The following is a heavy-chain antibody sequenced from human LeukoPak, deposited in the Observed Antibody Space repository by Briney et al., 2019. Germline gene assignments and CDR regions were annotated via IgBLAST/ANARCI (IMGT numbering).Heavy chain of an antibody. CDR3: ATAEMPGIQTAGRVNYFDS. CDR1: EFTFSNYD. D-gene: IGHD6-13*01. Sequence: PGGSLRLSCAASEFTFSNYDMHWVRQAAGKGLEWVSTIDTAGNTWYPDSVKGRFTISRENAKNSLSLQMNSLRVGDTAVYYCATAEMPGIQTAGRVNYFDSWGQGNLVTVSS. V-gene: IGHV3-13*01. J-gene: IGHJ4*02. CDR2: IDTAGNT.